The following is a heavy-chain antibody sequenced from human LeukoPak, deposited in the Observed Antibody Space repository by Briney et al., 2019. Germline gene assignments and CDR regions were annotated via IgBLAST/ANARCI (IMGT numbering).Heavy chain of an antibody. Sequence: PSETLSLTCTVSGGSISSGGYYWSWIRQPPGKGLEWIGYIYYSGSTNYNPSLKSRVTISVDTSKNQFSLKLSSVTAADTAVYYCARVAVAGTAEFDYWGQGTLVTVSS. V-gene: IGHV4-61*08. CDR2: IYYSGST. CDR3: ARVAVAGTAEFDY. J-gene: IGHJ4*02. D-gene: IGHD6-19*01. CDR1: GGSISSGGYY.